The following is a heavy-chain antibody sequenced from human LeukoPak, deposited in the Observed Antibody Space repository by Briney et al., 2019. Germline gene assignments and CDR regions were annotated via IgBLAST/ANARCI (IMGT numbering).Heavy chain of an antibody. CDR1: GYTLTELS. Sequence: ASVKVSCKVSGYTLTELSMHWVRQAPGKGLEWMGGFDPEDGETIYAQKFQGRVTMTEDTSTDTAYMELSSLRSEDTAVYYCATDLRYCSSTSCYRRRNWFDPWGQGTLVTVSS. V-gene: IGHV1-24*01. CDR2: FDPEDGET. J-gene: IGHJ5*02. CDR3: ATDLRYCSSTSCYRRRNWFDP. D-gene: IGHD2-2*02.